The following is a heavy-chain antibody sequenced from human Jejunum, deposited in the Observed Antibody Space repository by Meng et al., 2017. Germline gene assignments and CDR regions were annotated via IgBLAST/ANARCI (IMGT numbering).Heavy chain of an antibody. CDR3: ARSPYSGSALPFFDY. Sequence: QVQRQASGPGLVKPSQTPSPTCTVSGDSFNSPDYYWSWIRQPPEKGLEWIGYIYYSGSTYYNPSLKSRVSISGDTSNKQFSLKLTSVTAADTAVYYCARSPYSGSALPFFDYWGQGSLVTVSS. CDR1: GDSFNSPDYY. CDR2: IYYSGST. J-gene: IGHJ4*02. D-gene: IGHD1-26*01. V-gene: IGHV4-30-4*01.